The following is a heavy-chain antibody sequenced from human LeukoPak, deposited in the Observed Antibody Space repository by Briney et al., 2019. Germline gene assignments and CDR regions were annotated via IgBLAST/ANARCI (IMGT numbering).Heavy chain of an antibody. V-gene: IGHV4-59*01. J-gene: IGHJ3*02. CDR1: GGSISSYY. CDR3: ARNYYGDPGAFDI. Sequence: SETLSLTCTVSGGSISSYYWGWIRQPPGKGLEWIGYIYYSGSTNYNPSLKSRVTISVDTSKNQFSLKLSSVTAADTAVYYCARNYYGDPGAFDIWGQGTMVTVSS. CDR2: IYYSGST. D-gene: IGHD4-17*01.